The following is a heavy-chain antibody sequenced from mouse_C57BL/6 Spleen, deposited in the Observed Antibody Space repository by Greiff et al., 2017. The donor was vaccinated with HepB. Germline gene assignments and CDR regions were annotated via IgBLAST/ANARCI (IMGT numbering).Heavy chain of an antibody. D-gene: IGHD1-1*01. V-gene: IGHV1-62-2*01. CDR1: GYTFTEYT. CDR2: FYPGSGSI. Sequence: QVQLQQSGAELVKPGASVKLSCKASGYTFTEYTIHWVKQRSGQGLEWIGWFYPGSGSIKYNEKFKDKATLTAEKSSSTVYMELSRLTSEDSAVYFCARHEDNGVHYYGSSLYFDYWGQGTTLTVSS. CDR3: ARHEDNGVHYYGSSLYFDY. J-gene: IGHJ2*01.